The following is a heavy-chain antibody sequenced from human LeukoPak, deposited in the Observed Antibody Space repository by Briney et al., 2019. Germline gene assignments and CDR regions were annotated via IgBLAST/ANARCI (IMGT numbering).Heavy chain of an antibody. J-gene: IGHJ4*02. Sequence: SETLSLTCAVYGGSFSGYYWSWIRQPPGKGLEWIGEINHSGSTNYNPSLKSRVTISVDKSKNQFSLKLSSVTAADTAVYYCARVEARIVATFDYWGQGTLVTVSS. CDR2: INHSGST. D-gene: IGHD5-12*01. CDR3: ARVEARIVATFDY. CDR1: GGSFSGYY. V-gene: IGHV4-34*01.